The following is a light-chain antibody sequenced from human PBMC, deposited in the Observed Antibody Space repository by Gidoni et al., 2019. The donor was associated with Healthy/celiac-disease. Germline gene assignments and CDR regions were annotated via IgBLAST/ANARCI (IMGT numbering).Light chain of an antibody. CDR2: SAS. Sequence: IALSLFSGTLSLSPGERVTLSCSASQSVSSTYLAWYQQKPGQAPRLLIYSASSRATGIPDRFSGSGSGTDVTLTISRLGPDDFTVYYCQQYGSSSWTFGQGTKVEIK. J-gene: IGKJ1*01. V-gene: IGKV3-20*01. CDR1: QSVSSTY. CDR3: QQYGSSSWT.